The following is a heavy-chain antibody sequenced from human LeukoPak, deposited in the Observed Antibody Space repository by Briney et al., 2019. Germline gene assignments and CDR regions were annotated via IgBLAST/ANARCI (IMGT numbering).Heavy chain of an antibody. CDR1: GFTFSSYD. J-gene: IGHJ4*02. Sequence: GGSLRLSCAASGFTFSSYDMHWVRQATGKGLEWVSAIGTAGDTYYPGSVKGRFTISRENAKNSLYLQMNSLRAGDTAVYYCARIGSSWARDYWGQGTLVIVSS. V-gene: IGHV3-13*01. CDR2: IGTAGDT. CDR3: ARIGSSWARDY. D-gene: IGHD6-13*01.